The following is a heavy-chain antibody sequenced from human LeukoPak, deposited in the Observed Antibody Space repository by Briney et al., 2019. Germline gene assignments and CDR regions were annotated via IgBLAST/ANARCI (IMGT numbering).Heavy chain of an antibody. Sequence: ASVKVSRKASGYTFTSYDINWVRQATGQGLEWMGWMNPNSGNTGYAQKFQGRVTITRNTSISTAYMELSSLRSEDTAVYYCARRPRFGRGYYRTHWSDLWGQGTLVTVSS. CDR1: GYTFTSYD. J-gene: IGHJ5*02. CDR3: ARRPRFGRGYYRTHWSDL. CDR2: MNPNSGNT. D-gene: IGHD3-22*01. V-gene: IGHV1-8*03.